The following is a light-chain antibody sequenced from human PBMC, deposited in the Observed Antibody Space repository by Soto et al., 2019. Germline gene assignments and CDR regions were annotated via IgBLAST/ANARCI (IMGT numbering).Light chain of an antibody. Sequence: EIVMTQSPATLSVSPGERAALSCKASQSVHNFLAWYQQKPGQAPRLLIYGASTRAAGVPPRFSGGGSGTDFTLTISRLEPEDIAVFYCQQYAESPITFGQGTRLEI. V-gene: IGKV3D-15*01. CDR1: QSVHNF. CDR2: GAS. J-gene: IGKJ5*01. CDR3: QQYAESPIT.